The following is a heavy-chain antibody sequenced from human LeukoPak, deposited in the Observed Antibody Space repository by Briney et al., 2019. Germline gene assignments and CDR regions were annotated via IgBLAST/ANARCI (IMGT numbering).Heavy chain of an antibody. D-gene: IGHD2-15*01. Sequence: GSLGLSCADSRFTFSTYWMSWVRQAPGKGLEWVANIKQDGSEKQYVDSVKGRFTISRDNAKNSLYLQMNSLRAEDTAVYYCARGQQPYCSGGSCYTRTNNWLDPWGQGTLVTVSS. CDR2: IKQDGSEK. CDR3: ARGQQPYCSGGSCYTRTNNWLDP. CDR1: RFTFSTYW. V-gene: IGHV3-7*01. J-gene: IGHJ5*02.